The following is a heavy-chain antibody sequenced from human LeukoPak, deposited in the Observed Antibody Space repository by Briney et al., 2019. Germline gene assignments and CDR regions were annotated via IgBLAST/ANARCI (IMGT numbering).Heavy chain of an antibody. J-gene: IGHJ4*02. V-gene: IGHV1-2*02. CDR1: GYTFTGYY. D-gene: IGHD4-17*01. CDR3: AREGITVTTAIDY. CDR2: INPNSGGT. Sequence: ASVKVSCKASGYTFTGYYMHWVRQAPGQGLEWMGWINPNSGGTNYAQKFQGRVTMTRDTSISTAYMELSRLRSDDTAVYYCAREGITVTTAIDYWGQGTLVTVSS.